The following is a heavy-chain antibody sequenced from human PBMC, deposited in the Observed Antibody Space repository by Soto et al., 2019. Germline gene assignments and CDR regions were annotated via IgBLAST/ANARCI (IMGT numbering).Heavy chain of an antibody. J-gene: IGHJ4*02. D-gene: IGHD3-10*01. Sequence: GGSLXLSCAASGFTFSSSSMNWVRQVPGKGLEWVSSISGTSDYIDYADSVKGRFTISRDNAKNSLYLQMTSLRADDTAVYYCARDPSYSGSGSYYSFAYWGQGLLVTVSS. CDR3: ARDPSYSGSGSYYSFAY. CDR1: GFTFSSSS. CDR2: ISGTSDYI. V-gene: IGHV3-21*01.